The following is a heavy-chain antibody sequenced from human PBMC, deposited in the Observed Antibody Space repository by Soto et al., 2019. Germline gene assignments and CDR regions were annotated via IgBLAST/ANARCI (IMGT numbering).Heavy chain of an antibody. CDR1: GYTFTSYG. V-gene: IGHV1-18*01. Sequence: ASVKVSCKASGYTFTSYGISWVRQAPGQGLEWMGWISAYNGNTNYAQKLQGRVTMTTGTSTSTAYMELSSLRSEDTAVYYCARHSSSSALDYWGQGTLVTVSS. J-gene: IGHJ4*02. D-gene: IGHD6-6*01. CDR2: ISAYNGNT. CDR3: ARHSSSSALDY.